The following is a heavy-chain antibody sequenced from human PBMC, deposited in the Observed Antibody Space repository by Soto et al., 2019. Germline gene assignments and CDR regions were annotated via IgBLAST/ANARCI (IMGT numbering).Heavy chain of an antibody. D-gene: IGHD3-10*01. J-gene: IGHJ5*01. CDR3: AKNSGRFGS. CDR1: GFPFSDTD. V-gene: IGHV3-23*01. CDR2: IGGNTGNT. Sequence: EVQLLDSGGDLRQPGGSLRLSCAASGFPFSDTDMTWVRQAPGKGLEWVSTIGGNTGNTYYADSVEGRFTISRDDSKNTVYLQMNSLRADDTAVYYCAKNSGRFGSWGQGTLVTVSS.